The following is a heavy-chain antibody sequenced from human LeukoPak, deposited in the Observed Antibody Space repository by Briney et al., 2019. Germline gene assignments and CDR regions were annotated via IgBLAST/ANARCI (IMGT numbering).Heavy chain of an antibody. CDR2: IDPSDSYT. Sequence: GESLRISFKGSGXSFTTYCISWVRQMPGKDLERMKRIDPSDSYTNYSPSFQGHVTISADKSSSTAYLQWSSLKASDTAKYYCAREYCSGGSCYPHPWGQGTLVTVSS. CDR3: AREYCSGGSCYPHP. J-gene: IGHJ5*02. V-gene: IGHV5-10-1*01. D-gene: IGHD2-15*01. CDR1: GXSFTTYC.